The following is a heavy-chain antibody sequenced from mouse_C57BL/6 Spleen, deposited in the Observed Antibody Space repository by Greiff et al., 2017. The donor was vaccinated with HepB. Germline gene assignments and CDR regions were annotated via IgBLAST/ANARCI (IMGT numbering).Heavy chain of an antibody. V-gene: IGHV1-69*01. CDR2: IDPSDSYT. Sequence: VQLQQPGAELVMPGASVKLSCKASGYTFTSYWMHWVKQRPGQGLEWIGDIDPSDSYTNYNQKFKGKSTLTVDKSSSTAYLQLSSLTSEDSSVYYCARSTRTFDYWGQGTTLTVSS. CDR1: GYTFTSYW. J-gene: IGHJ2*01. CDR3: ARSTRTFDY.